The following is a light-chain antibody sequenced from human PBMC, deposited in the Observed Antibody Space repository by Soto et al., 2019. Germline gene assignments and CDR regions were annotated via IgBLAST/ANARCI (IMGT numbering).Light chain of an antibody. CDR1: QSVLYSSYNKSY. J-gene: IGKJ5*01. CDR3: QQYYSTLII. V-gene: IGKV4-1*01. CDR2: WAS. Sequence: DIARTQSPDSLALSMGERATMNCKSSQSVLYSSYNKSYLAWYQVKPGRPPKLLFSWASTRESGVPDRFSGSGSGTDFTLTISSLQAEDVAVYYCQQYYSTLIIFGQGTRLEIK.